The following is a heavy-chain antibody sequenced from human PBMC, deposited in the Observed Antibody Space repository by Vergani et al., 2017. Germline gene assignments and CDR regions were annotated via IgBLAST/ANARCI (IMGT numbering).Heavy chain of an antibody. CDR3: ARDWNDEGYYYYYMDV. CDR2: IWYDGSNK. CDR1: GFTFSSYG. V-gene: IGHV3-33*01. Sequence: QVQLVESGGGVVQPGRSLRLSCAASGFTFSSYGMHWVRQAPGKGLEWVAVIWYDGSNKYYADSVKGRFTISRDNSKNTLYLQMNSLRAEDTAVYYCARDWNDEGYYYYYMDVWGKGTTVTVSS. J-gene: IGHJ6*03. D-gene: IGHD1-1*01.